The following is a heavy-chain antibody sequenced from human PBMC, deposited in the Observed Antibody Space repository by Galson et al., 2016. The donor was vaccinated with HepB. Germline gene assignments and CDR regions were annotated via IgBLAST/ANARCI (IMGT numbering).Heavy chain of an antibody. V-gene: IGHV3-23*01. J-gene: IGHJ4*02. D-gene: IGHD2-15*01. CDR1: GFTLSNYA. Sequence: SLRLSCAASGFTLSNYAMSWVRQAPGQGLEWVADISGSGITTYYADSVKGRFTISRDNSKKTVYLQMSSLRAEDTAVYYCARLFGGYIDYWGQGTLVTVSS. CDR2: ISGSGITT. CDR3: ARLFGGYIDY.